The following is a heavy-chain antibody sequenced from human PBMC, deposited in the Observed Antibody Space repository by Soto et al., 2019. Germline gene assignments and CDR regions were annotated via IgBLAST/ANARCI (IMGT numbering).Heavy chain of an antibody. J-gene: IGHJ4*02. V-gene: IGHV3-30*18. Sequence: GGSLRLSCAASGFTFSSYGMHWVRQAPGKGLEWVAVISYDGSNKYYADSVKGRFTISRDNSKNTLYLQMNSLRAEDTAVYYCAKERNYYDSSGGGIFDYWGQGTLVTVSS. D-gene: IGHD3-22*01. CDR1: GFTFSSYG. CDR2: ISYDGSNK. CDR3: AKERNYYDSSGGGIFDY.